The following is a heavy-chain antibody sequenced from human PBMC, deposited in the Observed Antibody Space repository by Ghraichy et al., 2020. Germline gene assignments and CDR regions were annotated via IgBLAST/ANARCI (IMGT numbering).Heavy chain of an antibody. CDR2: ISSSSSTI. Sequence: GESLNISCAASGFTFSSYSMNWVRQAPGKGLEWVSYISSSSSTIYYADSVKGRFTISRDNAKNSLYLQMNSLRAEDTAVYYCARGGYCSSTSCYLHGMDVWGQGPRSPSP. CDR1: GFTFSSYS. V-gene: IGHV3-48*01. D-gene: IGHD2-2*01. CDR3: ARGGYCSSTSCYLHGMDV. J-gene: IGHJ6*02.